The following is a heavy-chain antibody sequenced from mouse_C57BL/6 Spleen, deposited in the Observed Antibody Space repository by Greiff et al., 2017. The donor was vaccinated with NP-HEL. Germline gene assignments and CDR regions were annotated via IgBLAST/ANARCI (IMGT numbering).Heavy chain of an antibody. J-gene: IGHJ2*01. CDR3: ARRYYDQYYFDY. V-gene: IGHV1-80*01. D-gene: IGHD2-4*01. CDR2: IYPGDGDT. Sequence: QVQLQQSGAELVKPGASVKISCKASGYAFSSYWMNWVKQRPGKGLEWIGQIYPGDGDTNYNGKFKGKATLTADKSSSTAYMQLSSLTSEDSAVYFCARRYYDQYYFDYWGQGTTLTVSS. CDR1: GYAFSSYW.